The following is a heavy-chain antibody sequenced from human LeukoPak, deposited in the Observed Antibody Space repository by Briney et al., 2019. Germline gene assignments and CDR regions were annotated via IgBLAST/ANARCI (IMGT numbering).Heavy chain of an antibody. CDR1: GYTFTSYD. CDR3: ARLYYYDSSGYYHNWFDP. Sequence: GAPVKVSCKASGYTFTSYDINWVRQAPGQGLEWMGWINPNSGGTNYAQKFQGRVTMTRDTSISTAYMELSRLRSDDTAVYYCARLYYYDSSGYYHNWFDPWGQGTLVTVSS. CDR2: INPNSGGT. D-gene: IGHD3-22*01. J-gene: IGHJ5*02. V-gene: IGHV1-2*02.